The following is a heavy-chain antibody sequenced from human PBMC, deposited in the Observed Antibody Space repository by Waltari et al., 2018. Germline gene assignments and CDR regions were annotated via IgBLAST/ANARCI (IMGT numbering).Heavy chain of an antibody. D-gene: IGHD6-13*01. CDR1: GGSFSGYY. Sequence: QVQLQQWGAGLLKPSETLSLTCAVHGGSFSGYYWSWIRKPTGKGLEWIGEINHSGSTNYNPSLKSRVTISVDTSKNQFSLKLSSVTAADTAVYYCARRGRWAAAAANYWGQGTLVTVSS. CDR3: ARRGRWAAAAANY. J-gene: IGHJ4*02. CDR2: INHSGST. V-gene: IGHV4-34*01.